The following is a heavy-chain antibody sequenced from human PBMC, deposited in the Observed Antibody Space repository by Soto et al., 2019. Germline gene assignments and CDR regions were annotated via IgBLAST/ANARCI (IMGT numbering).Heavy chain of an antibody. V-gene: IGHV5-10-1*01. CDR1: GYSFTSYW. CDR3: ASPRRYNWNYPTAYYYGMDV. D-gene: IGHD1-7*01. J-gene: IGHJ6*02. CDR2: IDPSDSYT. Sequence: ISCKGSGYSFTSYWISWVRQMPGKGLEWMGRIDPSDSYTNYSPSFQGHVTISADKSISTAYLQWSSLKASDTAMYYCASPRRYNWNYPTAYYYGMDVWGQGTTVPVSS.